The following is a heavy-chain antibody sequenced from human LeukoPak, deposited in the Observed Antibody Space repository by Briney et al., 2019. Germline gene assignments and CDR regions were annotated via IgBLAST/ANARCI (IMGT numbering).Heavy chain of an antibody. J-gene: IGHJ2*01. D-gene: IGHD3-22*01. CDR1: GFTFSSYA. V-gene: IGHV3-23*01. CDR2: ISGSGGRT. Sequence: GGSLRLSGAASGFTFSSYAVNWVRQAPGKGLEWVSGISGSGGRTYYADSVKGRFTISRDNSKNTLYLQLNSLRVEDTAIYYCAKDVTYSYDSSAYSSWWYFALWGRGTLVTVSS. CDR3: AKDVTYSYDSSAYSSWWYFAL.